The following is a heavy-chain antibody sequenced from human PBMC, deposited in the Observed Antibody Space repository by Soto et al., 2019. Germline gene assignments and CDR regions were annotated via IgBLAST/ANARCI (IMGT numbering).Heavy chain of an antibody. V-gene: IGHV4-59*01. CDR3: ARSVLGRAYCPNGVGETNNWFDP. D-gene: IGHD2-8*01. CDR2: IYYSGST. CDR1: GGSISSYY. J-gene: IGHJ5*02. Sequence: QVQLQESGPGLVKPSETLSLTCTVSGGSISSYYWSWIRQPPGKGLEWIGYIYYSGSTNYNPSLTRRATISADTSKNQFSLKLSSVTAAATAVYYCARSVLGRAYCPNGVGETNNWFDPWGQGTLVTVSS.